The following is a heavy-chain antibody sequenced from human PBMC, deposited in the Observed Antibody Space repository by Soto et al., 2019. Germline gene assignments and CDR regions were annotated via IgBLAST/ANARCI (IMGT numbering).Heavy chain of an antibody. Sequence: GGSLRLSCAASGFTFSDYYMSWIRQAPGKGLEWVSYISSGGFITYYADSVKGRFTTSWDKAKNSLYLQMSTLSANDTAVYYCATGVVPATKWGYYSYGLDVWGQGTTVTVSS. CDR3: ATGVVPATKWGYYSYGLDV. J-gene: IGHJ6*02. CDR2: ISSGGFIT. CDR1: GFTFSDYY. D-gene: IGHD2-2*01. V-gene: IGHV3-11*01.